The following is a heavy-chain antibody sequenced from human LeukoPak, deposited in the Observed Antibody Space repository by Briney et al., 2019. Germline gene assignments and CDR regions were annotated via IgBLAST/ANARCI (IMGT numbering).Heavy chain of an antibody. CDR1: GYSFTSYW. D-gene: IGHD3-22*01. CDR3: ASQTYYYDSSGYSYYYMDV. Sequence: GESLKISRKGSGYSFTSYWIGWVRQMPGKGLEWMGIIYPGDSDTRYSPSFQGQVTISADKSISTAYLQWSSLKASDTAMYYCASQTYYYDSSGYSYYYMDVWGKGTTVTVSS. CDR2: IYPGDSDT. J-gene: IGHJ6*03. V-gene: IGHV5-51*01.